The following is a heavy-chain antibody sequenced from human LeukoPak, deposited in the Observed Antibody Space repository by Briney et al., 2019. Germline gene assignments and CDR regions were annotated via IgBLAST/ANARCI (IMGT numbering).Heavy chain of an antibody. Sequence: PGGSLRLSCSASGFTFSSYAMHWVRQAPGKGLEYVSAISSNGGSTYYADSVKGRFTISRDNSKNTLYLQMSSLRAEDTAVFYCVKGRGYSSGWSGGTDKGYFDYWGQGTLVTVSP. CDR3: VKGRGYSSGWSGGTDKGYFDY. V-gene: IGHV3-64D*06. J-gene: IGHJ4*02. CDR2: ISSNGGST. D-gene: IGHD6-19*01. CDR1: GFTFSSYA.